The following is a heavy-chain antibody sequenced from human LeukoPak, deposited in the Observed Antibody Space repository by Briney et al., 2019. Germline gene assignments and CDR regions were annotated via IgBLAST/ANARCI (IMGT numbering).Heavy chain of an antibody. CDR2: IGHDGTQT. J-gene: IGHJ4*02. V-gene: IGHV3-33*01. D-gene: IGHD5-18*01. CDR3: ARDFSYGYSDH. CDR1: GFTFGVYG. Sequence: PGGSLRLSCAASGFTFGVYGMPWVRQAPGKGLDWVATIGHDGTQTWYADSVKGRFTISRDNSKNTLYLQVNGLRAEDTAFYYCARDFSYGYSDHWGQGALVSVSS.